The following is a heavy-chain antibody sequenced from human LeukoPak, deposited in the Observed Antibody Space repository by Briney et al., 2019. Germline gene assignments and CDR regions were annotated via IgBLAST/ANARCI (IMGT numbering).Heavy chain of an antibody. CDR2: IYYSGSA. CDR3: ARVPYYYDSSGYYSDPYYYYGMDV. Sequence: SETLSLTCTVSGGSISSYYWSWIRQPPGKGLEWIGYIYYSGSANYNPSLKSRVTISVDTSKNQFSLKLGSVTAADTAVYYCARVPYYYDSSGYYSDPYYYYGMDVWGQGTTVSVSS. D-gene: IGHD3-22*01. CDR1: GGSISSYY. V-gene: IGHV4-59*01. J-gene: IGHJ6*02.